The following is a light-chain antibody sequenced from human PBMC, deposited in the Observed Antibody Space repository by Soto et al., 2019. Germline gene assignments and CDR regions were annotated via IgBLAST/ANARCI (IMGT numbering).Light chain of an antibody. J-gene: IGKJ1*01. CDR1: QSISSC. V-gene: IGKV1-39*01. Sequence: DIQMTQSPSSLSASVGDRVTITCRASQSISSCLNWYQQKPGNAPKLLLYAASSLQSGVPSRFSGSGSGTDFTLTISSLPPEDFATYYCQQSYSTPPLTFGQGTKVEIK. CDR3: QQSYSTPPLT. CDR2: AAS.